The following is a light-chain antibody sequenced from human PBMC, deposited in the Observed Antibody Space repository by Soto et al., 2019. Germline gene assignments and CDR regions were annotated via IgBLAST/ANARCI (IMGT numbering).Light chain of an antibody. CDR2: GES. CDR1: QSVRSH. J-gene: IGKJ4*01. Sequence: IVMTHSPSTLSLSPVYRATLSCMASQSVRSHLAWFQQKPGQPPRLLIFGESTRATGVPARFSGSGSGTEFTLIISSLQSEDFAVYYCQQYNNWPLTFGGGTKVDIK. CDR3: QQYNNWPLT. V-gene: IGKV3-15*01.